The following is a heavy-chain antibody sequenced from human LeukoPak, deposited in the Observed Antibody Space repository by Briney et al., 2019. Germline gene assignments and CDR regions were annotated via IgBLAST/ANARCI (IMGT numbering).Heavy chain of an antibody. V-gene: IGHV4-34*01. CDR3: ARVYTARGIDY. D-gene: IGHD3-10*01. CDR1: GGSFSGYY. J-gene: IGHJ4*02. Sequence: SETLSLTCAVYGGSFSGYYWSWIRQPPGKGLEWIGEINHSGSTNYNPSLKSRVTISVDTSKNQFSLKLSSVTAADTAVYYCARVYTARGIDYWGQGTLVTVSS. CDR2: INHSGST.